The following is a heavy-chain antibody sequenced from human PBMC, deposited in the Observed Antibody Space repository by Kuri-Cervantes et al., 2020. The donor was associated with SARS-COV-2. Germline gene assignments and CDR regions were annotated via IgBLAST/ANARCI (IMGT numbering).Heavy chain of an antibody. CDR3: AKDYGSSSFSDAFDI. CDR2: IYSGGST. Sequence: GGSLRLSCAASGFTVSSNYMSWVRQAPGKGLEWVSVIYSGGSTYYADSVKGRFTISRDNSKNTLYLQMNSLRAEDTAVYYCAKDYGSSSFSDAFDIWGQGTMVTVSS. J-gene: IGHJ3*02. CDR1: GFTVSSNY. D-gene: IGHD6-13*01. V-gene: IGHV3-53*01.